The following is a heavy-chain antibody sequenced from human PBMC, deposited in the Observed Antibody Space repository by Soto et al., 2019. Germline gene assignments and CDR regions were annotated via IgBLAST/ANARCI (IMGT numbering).Heavy chain of an antibody. V-gene: IGHV3-53*01. CDR2: IYSSGST. D-gene: IGHD3-22*01. CDR1: GFTVSSNY. Sequence: EVQLVESGGGLIQPGGSLRLSCAASGFTVSSNYMSWVRQAPGKGLEWVSGIYSSGSTYYADSVKGRFTISRDTSKNTMYLQMNSLRAEHTAVYYCARDRVESGYPEYFQHWGQGTLVTVSS. CDR3: ARDRVESGYPEYFQH. J-gene: IGHJ1*01.